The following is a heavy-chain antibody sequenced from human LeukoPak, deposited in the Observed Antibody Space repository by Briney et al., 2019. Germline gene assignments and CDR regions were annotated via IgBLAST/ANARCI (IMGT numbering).Heavy chain of an antibody. Sequence: SETLSLTCAVYGGSFSGYYWSWIRQPPGKGLEWIGEINHSGSTNYNPSLKSRVTISVDTSKNQFSLKLSSVTAADTAVYYCARVRPYYYDSKRSVFDYCGQGTLVTVSS. J-gene: IGHJ4*02. CDR3: ARVRPYYYDSKRSVFDY. V-gene: IGHV4-34*01. D-gene: IGHD3-22*01. CDR2: INHSGST. CDR1: GGSFSGYY.